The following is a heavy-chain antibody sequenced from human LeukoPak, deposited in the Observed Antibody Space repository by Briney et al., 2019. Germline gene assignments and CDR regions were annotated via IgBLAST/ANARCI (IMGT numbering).Heavy chain of an antibody. CDR1: GFTFSGYW. CDR2: IKQDGSEK. CDR3: AGGGRGLYL. J-gene: IGHJ4*02. D-gene: IGHD3-16*01. Sequence: GGTLRLSCAASGFTFSGYWMSWVRQAPGKGLEWVANIKQDGSEKYYVDSEKGRFTISRDNAKNSLYLQMNRLRDEHTAVYVCAGGGRGLYLWGQGTLVTVSS. V-gene: IGHV3-7*04.